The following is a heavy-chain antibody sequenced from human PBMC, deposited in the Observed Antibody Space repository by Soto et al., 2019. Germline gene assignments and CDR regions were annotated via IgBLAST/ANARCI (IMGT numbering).Heavy chain of an antibody. CDR3: ARLAAAGTGYYYYYMDV. V-gene: IGHV1-18*01. D-gene: IGHD6-13*01. Sequence: ASVKVSCKASGYTFTSYGISWVRQAPGQGLEWMGWISAYNGNTNYAQKLQGRVTMTTDTSTSTAYMELRSLRSDDTAVYYCARLAAAGTGYYYYYMDVWGKGTTVTVS. CDR2: ISAYNGNT. J-gene: IGHJ6*03. CDR1: GYTFTSYG.